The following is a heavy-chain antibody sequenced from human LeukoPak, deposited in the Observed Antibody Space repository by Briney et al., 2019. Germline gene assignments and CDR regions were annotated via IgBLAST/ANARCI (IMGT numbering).Heavy chain of an antibody. V-gene: IGHV4-30-2*01. J-gene: IGHJ3*02. CDR2: IYHSGST. CDR3: ARDSIVGATGAFDI. D-gene: IGHD1-26*01. Sequence: SQTLSLTCTVSGGSISSGGYYWSWIRQPPGKGLEWLGYIYHSGSTYYNPSLKSRVTISVDRSKNQFSLKLSSVTAADTAVYYCARDSIVGATGAFDIWGQGTIVTVSS. CDR1: GGSISSGGYY.